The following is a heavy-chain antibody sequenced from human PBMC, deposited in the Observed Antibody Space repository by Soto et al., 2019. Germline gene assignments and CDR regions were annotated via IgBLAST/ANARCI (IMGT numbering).Heavy chain of an antibody. CDR2: ISFDGTKK. V-gene: IGHV3-30-3*01. Sequence: GGSLRLSCAAPGFTFNIYALHWVRQAPGKGLEWVAVISFDGTKKYYSDSVKGRFTISRDNLKNTLYLQMNNLRVEDAALYFCAREDDYGYRYINYGLDVWGQGTTVTVSS. CDR1: GFTFNIYA. CDR3: AREDDYGYRYINYGLDV. J-gene: IGHJ6*02. D-gene: IGHD4-17*01.